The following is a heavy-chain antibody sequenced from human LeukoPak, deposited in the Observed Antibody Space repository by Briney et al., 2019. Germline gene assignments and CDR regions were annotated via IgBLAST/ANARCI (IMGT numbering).Heavy chain of an antibody. Sequence: PGGSLRLSCAASGFTFSNAWMSWVRQAPGKGLEWVGRIKSKTDGGTTDYAAPVKGRFTISRDDSKNTLHLQMNSLKTEDTAVYYCTTAGHKGGIGIRGKNWGQGTLVTVSS. J-gene: IGHJ4*02. CDR3: TTAGHKGGIGIRGKN. D-gene: IGHD3-16*01. V-gene: IGHV3-15*01. CDR1: GFTFSNAW. CDR2: IKSKTDGGTT.